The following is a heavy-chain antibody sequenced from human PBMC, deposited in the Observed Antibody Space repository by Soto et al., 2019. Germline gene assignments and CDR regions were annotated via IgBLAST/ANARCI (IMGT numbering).Heavy chain of an antibody. CDR1: GGSFSGYY. CDR2: INHSGST. J-gene: IGHJ4*02. V-gene: IGHV4-34*01. Sequence: QVQLQQWGAGLLKPSETLSLTCAVYGGSFSGYYWSWIRQPPGKGLEWIGEINHSGSTNYNPSLTSRVTISVDTSKNQFSLKLSSVTAADTAVYYCARGSRRVGIAGNLYYFDYWGQGTLVTVSS. D-gene: IGHD6-13*01. CDR3: ARGSRRVGIAGNLYYFDY.